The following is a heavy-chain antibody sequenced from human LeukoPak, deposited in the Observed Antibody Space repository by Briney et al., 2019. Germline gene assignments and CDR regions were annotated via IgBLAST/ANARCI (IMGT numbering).Heavy chain of an antibody. D-gene: IGHD3-16*01. CDR2: IYYSGST. V-gene: IGHV4-39*01. Sequence: SETLSLTCAVSGGSISSSNWWSWVRQPPGKGLEWIGSIYYSGSTYYNPSLKSRVTISVDTSKNQFSLKLSSVTAADTAVYYCASWGGGYYYGMDVWGQGTTVTVSS. CDR1: GGSISSSNW. J-gene: IGHJ6*02. CDR3: ASWGGGYYYGMDV.